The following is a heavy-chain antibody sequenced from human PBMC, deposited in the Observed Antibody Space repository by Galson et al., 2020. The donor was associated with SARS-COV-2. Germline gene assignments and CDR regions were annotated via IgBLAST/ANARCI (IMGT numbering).Heavy chain of an antibody. CDR1: GGSVSSGNYF. V-gene: IGHV4-61*01. D-gene: IGHD3-3*01. CDR3: ARGSVFGVVIIDY. Sequence: SETLSLTCTVSGGSVSSGNYFWSWLRQPPGLGLEFIGYVYSNGSNQSNPSLNSRVTMSVDTRKNQVSLTLSSVTAADTAVYYCARGSVFGVVIIDYWGQGILVTVSS. J-gene: IGHJ4*02. CDR2: VYSNGSN.